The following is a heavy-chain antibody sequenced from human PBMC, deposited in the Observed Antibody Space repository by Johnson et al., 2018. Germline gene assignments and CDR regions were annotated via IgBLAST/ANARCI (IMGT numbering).Heavy chain of an antibody. J-gene: IGHJ4*02. Sequence: VQLQESGGDLVQPGRSLRLSCAASGFTFDDYAIHWVRQAPGKGLEWVPGISWNRGSIRYADSVKGRFTIPRDNAKSPLYLQMNSLGAEDTAVYYCAREQNWGFDYWGQGTLVTVSS. CDR2: ISWNRGSI. V-gene: IGHV3-9*01. CDR3: AREQNWGFDY. D-gene: IGHD7-27*01. CDR1: GFTFDDYA.